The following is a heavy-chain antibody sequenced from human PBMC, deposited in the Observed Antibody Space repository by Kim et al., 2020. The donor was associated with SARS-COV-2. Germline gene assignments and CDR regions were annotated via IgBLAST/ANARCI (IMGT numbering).Heavy chain of an antibody. D-gene: IGHD6-13*01. J-gene: IGHJ3*02. V-gene: IGHV1-3*01. Sequence: YSQKFQGRVTITRDTSASTAYMELSSLRSEDTAVYYCARDLAAAPHAFDIWGQGTMVTVSS. CDR3: ARDLAAAPHAFDI.